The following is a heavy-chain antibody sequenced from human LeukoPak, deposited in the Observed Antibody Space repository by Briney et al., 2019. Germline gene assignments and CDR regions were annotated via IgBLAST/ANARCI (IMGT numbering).Heavy chain of an antibody. CDR2: ISYGGSSE. Sequence: GGSLRLSCAASGFTFNSYSMSWVRQAPGKGLEWVAVISYGGSSEYYADSVRGRFTISRDNSKNTLYLQMNSLRAEDTAVYYCAHTPYGASEGQGWGGPKNSYYYSYMDVWGKGTTVTVS. CDR3: AHTPYGASEGQGWGGPKNSYYYSYMDV. J-gene: IGHJ6*03. D-gene: IGHD4-17*01. V-gene: IGHV3-30*03. CDR1: GFTFNSYS.